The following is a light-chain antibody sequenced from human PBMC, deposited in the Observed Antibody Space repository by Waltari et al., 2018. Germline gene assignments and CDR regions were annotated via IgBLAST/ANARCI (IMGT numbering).Light chain of an antibody. V-gene: IGKV3-20*01. J-gene: IGKJ1*01. CDR1: QDVSSSF. CDR3: QQYGRSPPT. Sequence: EVVLTQSPGTLSLSPGERATLSCKASQDVSSSFLAWYQQKPGQAPRLLIHGVSTRATGTPDRFDGSGSGTDFTLTISRLEPEDFAIYHCQQYGRSPPTFGQGTKVEI. CDR2: GVS.